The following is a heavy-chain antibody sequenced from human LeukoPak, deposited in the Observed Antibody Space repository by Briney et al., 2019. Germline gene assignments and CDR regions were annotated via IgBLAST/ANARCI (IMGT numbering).Heavy chain of an antibody. D-gene: IGHD6-13*01. V-gene: IGHV4-4*07. CDR3: ARSAFLVTAPGLYYFDY. J-gene: IGHJ4*02. Sequence: SETLSLTCTVSGGSISSYYWSWIRQPAGKGLEWIWLIYNSGSTNYNPSLKGRVSMSVATSKNQFSLHLSSVTAADTAVYYCARSAFLVTAPGLYYFDYWGQGTLVAVSS. CDR2: IYNSGST. CDR1: GGSISSYY.